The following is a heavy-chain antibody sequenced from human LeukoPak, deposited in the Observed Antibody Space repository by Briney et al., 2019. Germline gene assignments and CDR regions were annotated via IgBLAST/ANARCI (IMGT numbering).Heavy chain of an antibody. J-gene: IGHJ4*02. CDR3: AREEYTGTYVIGV. V-gene: IGHV4-4*07. CDR2: IYTSGTT. D-gene: IGHD1-26*01. CDR1: GGSTTSYH. Sequence: SETLSLTCTFSGGSTTSYHWTWIRQSAGKGLEWIGRIYTSGTTDYNPPLKSRVAMSLDTSRNQFSLRLSSVTAADTALYYCAREEYTGTYVIGVWGQGTLVTVSS.